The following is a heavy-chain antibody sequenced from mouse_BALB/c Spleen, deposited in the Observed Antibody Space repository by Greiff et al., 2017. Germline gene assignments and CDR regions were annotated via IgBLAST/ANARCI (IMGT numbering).Heavy chain of an antibody. CDR1: GYSITSDYA. CDR2: ISYSGST. CDR3: ARLAAPYAMDY. Sequence: EVQRVESGPGLVKPSQSLSLTCTVTGYSITSDYAWNWIRQFPGNKLEWMGYISYSGSTSYNPSLKSRISITRDTSKNQFFLQLNSVTTEDTATYYCARLAAPYAMDYWGQGTSVTVSS. V-gene: IGHV3-2*02. J-gene: IGHJ4*01.